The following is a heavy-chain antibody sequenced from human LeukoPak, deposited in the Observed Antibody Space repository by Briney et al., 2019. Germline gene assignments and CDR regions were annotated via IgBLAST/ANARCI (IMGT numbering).Heavy chain of an antibody. CDR3: ASDSPYHGMDV. J-gene: IGHJ6*02. V-gene: IGHV3-74*01. Sequence: PGGSLRLSCAASGFPFSSYWMHWVRQAPGKGLLWVARINGDGSITAYADSVKGRFTISRDNAENTLYLQMNSLRVEDTAVYHCASDSPYHGMDVWGQGTTVTVSS. CDR2: INGDGSIT. CDR1: GFPFSSYW.